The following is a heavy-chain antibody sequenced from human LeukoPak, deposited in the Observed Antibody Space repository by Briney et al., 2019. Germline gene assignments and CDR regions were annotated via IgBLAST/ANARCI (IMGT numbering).Heavy chain of an antibody. J-gene: IGHJ4*02. CDR2: ISYDGSNK. V-gene: IGHV3-30-3*01. CDR3: ARVGYGGNSGGFDY. D-gene: IGHD4-23*01. Sequence: GGSLRLSCAASGFTFSSYAMHWVRQAPGKGLEWVAVISYDGSNKYYADSVKGRFTISRDNSKNTLYLQMNSLRAEDTAVYYCARVGYGGNSGGFDYWGQGTLVTVSS. CDR1: GFTFSSYA.